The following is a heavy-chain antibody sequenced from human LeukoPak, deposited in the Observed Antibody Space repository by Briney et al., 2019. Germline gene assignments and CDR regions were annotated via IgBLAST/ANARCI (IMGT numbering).Heavy chain of an antibody. D-gene: IGHD3-16*01. J-gene: IGHJ4*01. CDR2: TSDSGGGT. CDR1: GFTFSNFA. Sequence: PGGSLRLSCAASGFTFSNFAMSWVRQAPGKGLQWVSATSDSGGGTFYADSVKGRFTISRDNSKNTLYLQMNSLRAEDTAVYYCAKVGVGWVAFEYWGQGTLVTVSS. CDR3: AKVGVGWVAFEY. V-gene: IGHV3-23*01.